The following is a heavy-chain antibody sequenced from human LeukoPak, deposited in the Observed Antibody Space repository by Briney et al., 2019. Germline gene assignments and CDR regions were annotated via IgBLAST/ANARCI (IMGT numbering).Heavy chain of an antibody. CDR1: GGSISRNY. CDR3: ARGTRGFDY. J-gene: IGHJ4*02. V-gene: IGHV4-59*01. D-gene: IGHD3-10*01. Sequence: SETLSLTCTVSGGSISRNYWNWIRQPPGKGLEWIGNIYYSETTNYNPSLKSRVSISVDTSKNLLSLKLSSVTAADTAVYYCARGTRGFDYWGQGTLVTVSS. CDR2: IYYSETT.